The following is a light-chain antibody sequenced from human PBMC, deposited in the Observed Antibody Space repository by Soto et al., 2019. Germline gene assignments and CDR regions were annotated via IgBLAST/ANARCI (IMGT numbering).Light chain of an antibody. J-gene: IGKJ1*01. CDR2: CAS. V-gene: IGKV4-1*01. CDR1: QSVLYSSNKKNY. CDR3: QQYYSSPRT. Sequence: DSVLTQSPDSLAVSLGERATINCKSSQSVLYSSNKKNYFAWYQQKPRQPPKLLISCASTRESGVPDRFIGSGFGTEFTLTISSLQAEDVAIYFCQQYYSSPRTFGQGTKVEI.